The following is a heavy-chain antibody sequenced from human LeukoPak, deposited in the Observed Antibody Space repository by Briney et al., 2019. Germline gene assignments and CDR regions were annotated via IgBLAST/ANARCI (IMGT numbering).Heavy chain of an antibody. Sequence: GASVKVSCKASGYTFTSYDINWVRQATGQGLEWMGWMNPNSGNTGYAQKFQGRVTMTRNTSISTAYMELSSLRSEDTAVYYRARWVDKPYYYFDYWGQGTLVTVSS. J-gene: IGHJ4*02. CDR3: ARWVDKPYYYFDY. V-gene: IGHV1-8*01. D-gene: IGHD2-15*01. CDR2: MNPNSGNT. CDR1: GYTFTSYD.